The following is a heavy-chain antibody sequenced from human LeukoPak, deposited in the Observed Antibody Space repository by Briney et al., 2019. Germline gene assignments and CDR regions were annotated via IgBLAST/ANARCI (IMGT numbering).Heavy chain of an antibody. V-gene: IGHV3-30*18. D-gene: IGHD2-2*01. CDR1: GFTFSSYG. CDR3: AKPYCRATRCYLYLYGMDV. Sequence: PGRSLRLSCEASGFTFSSYGMHWVRQAPGKGLEWVAVISSDGTTKYYGDSVKGRFTVSRDSSKNTLYLDLNSLRAEDTAVYYCAKPYCRATRCYLYLYGMDVWGQGTTVIVSS. CDR2: ISSDGTTK. J-gene: IGHJ6*02.